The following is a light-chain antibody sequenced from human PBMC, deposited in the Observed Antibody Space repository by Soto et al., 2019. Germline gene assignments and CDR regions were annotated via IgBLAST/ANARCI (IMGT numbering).Light chain of an antibody. CDR3: SSYTSISTYV. CDR2: GNN. V-gene: IGLV1-40*01. J-gene: IGLJ1*01. Sequence: QSVLTQPPSVSGAPGQTITISCTGSSSNIGAGYDVHWYQQLPGRAPKLLIYGNNNRPSGVPDRFSGSKSGTSVSLAITGLRGEDEADYHCSSYTSISTYVFGTGTKVTVL. CDR1: SSNIGAGYD.